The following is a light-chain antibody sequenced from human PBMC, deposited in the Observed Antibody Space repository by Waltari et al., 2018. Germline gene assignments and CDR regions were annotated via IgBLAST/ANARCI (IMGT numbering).Light chain of an antibody. J-gene: IGKJ2*03. CDR1: QSISNW. Sequence: DIQMTQSPSSLSASVGDTVTITCRASQSISNWLAWYQQTLGKAPKLLIYKASSLQSGVPSRFSGSGSGTDFTLTISSLQPEDFATYYCLHYSTSPYSFGQWTKMEIK. V-gene: IGKV1D-16*01. CDR2: KAS. CDR3: LHYSTSPYS.